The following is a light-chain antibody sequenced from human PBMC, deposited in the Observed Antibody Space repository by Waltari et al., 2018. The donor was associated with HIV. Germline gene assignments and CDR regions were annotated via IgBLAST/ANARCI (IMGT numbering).Light chain of an antibody. CDR2: EVS. CDR3: SSYTSSSTVV. V-gene: IGLV2-14*01. J-gene: IGLJ2*01. CDR1: RSDVGGYNY. Sequence: QSALTQPASVSGSPGQSITLSCTGTRSDVGGYNYVSWYQQHPGKAPKLMIYEVSKRPSGVSNRFSGSKSGNTASLTISGLQAEDEADYYCSSYTSSSTVVFGGGTKLTVL.